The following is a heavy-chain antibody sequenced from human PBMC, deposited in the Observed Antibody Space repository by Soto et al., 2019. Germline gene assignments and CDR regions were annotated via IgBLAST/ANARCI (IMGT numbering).Heavy chain of an antibody. CDR2: LANDGTFS. CDR3: ARSLGGSSWFPPDQ. V-gene: IGHV3-30*03. CDR1: GFTFSDSG. Sequence: QVQLVESGGGVVQPGGSLRLSCAASGFTFSDSGMHWVRQSPGEGLEWVAVLANDGTFSYYADSMKGRFTISRDNSKNTLYLEMDSLRHGDTAVYYCARSLGGSSWFPPDQWGHGTLVTVSS. D-gene: IGHD6-13*01. J-gene: IGHJ4*01.